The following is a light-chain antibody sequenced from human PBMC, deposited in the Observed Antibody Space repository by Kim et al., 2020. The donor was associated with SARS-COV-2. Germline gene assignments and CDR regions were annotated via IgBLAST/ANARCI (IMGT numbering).Light chain of an antibody. V-gene: IGKV3-15*01. CDR2: GAS. CDR1: QSVSSN. Sequence: VSPWERATLSCRASQSVSSNLAWYQQKPGQAPRLLIYGASTRATGIPARFSGSGSGTEFTLTISSLQSEDFAVYYCQQYNNWPRGTFGQGTKLEI. J-gene: IGKJ2*02. CDR3: QQYNNWPRGT.